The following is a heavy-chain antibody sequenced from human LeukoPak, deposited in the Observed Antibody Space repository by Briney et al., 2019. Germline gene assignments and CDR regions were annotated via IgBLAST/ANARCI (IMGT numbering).Heavy chain of an antibody. D-gene: IGHD5-12*01. J-gene: IGHJ3*02. Sequence: PGGSPRLSCVGSGFTFSTYGMSWVRQTPGKGLAWVSAISGSGVSTYYADSVKGRFTISRDNSKNTLYLQMNSLRVEDTAVYYCARGLFLSGYLDAFDIWGQGTVVTVSS. CDR2: ISGSGVST. V-gene: IGHV3-23*01. CDR3: ARGLFLSGYLDAFDI. CDR1: GFTFSTYG.